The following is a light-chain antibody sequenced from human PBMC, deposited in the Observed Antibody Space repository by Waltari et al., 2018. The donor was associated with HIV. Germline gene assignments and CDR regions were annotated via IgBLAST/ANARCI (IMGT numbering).Light chain of an antibody. CDR3: SSYTSSSTWV. V-gene: IGLV2-14*03. J-gene: IGLJ3*02. CDR2: DVT. CDR1: SNDVGGYNF. Sequence: QSALTKPASVSGSPGPSITISCTGTSNDVGGYNFFTWYQQHPGKVPKLMIYDVTNRPSGVSNRFSGSKSGNTASLTISGLQVEDEADYYCSSYTSSSTWVFGGGTKLTVL.